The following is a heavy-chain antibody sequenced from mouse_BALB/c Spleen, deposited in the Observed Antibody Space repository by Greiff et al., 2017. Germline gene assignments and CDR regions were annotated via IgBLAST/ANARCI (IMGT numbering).Heavy chain of an antibody. Sequence: LQQPGSELVRPGASVKLSCKASGYTFTSYWMHWVKQRLGQGLEWFGNILPCSGSTNYDEKFKSKATLTVDTSSSTASMQLSSLTSEDSAVYYGTRSKIGGSAAAMDYWGQGTTLTVSS. CDR2: ILPCSGST. V-gene: IGHV1S22*01. CDR3: TRSKIGGSAAAMDY. J-gene: IGHJ2*01. D-gene: IGHD1-3*01. CDR1: GYTFTSYW.